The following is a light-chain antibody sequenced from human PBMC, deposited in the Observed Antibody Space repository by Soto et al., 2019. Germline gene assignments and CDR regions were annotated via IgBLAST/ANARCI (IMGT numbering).Light chain of an antibody. Sequence: SYELTQPPSVSVAPGQTARITCGGNNIGSKSVHWYQQKPGQAPVLVVYDDSDRPSGIPERFSGSNSGNTATLTISRVEDGDEADYYCQVWDSSSDPQVFGGGTKLTVL. CDR1: NIGSKS. V-gene: IGLV3-21*02. CDR2: DDS. J-gene: IGLJ3*02. CDR3: QVWDSSSDPQV.